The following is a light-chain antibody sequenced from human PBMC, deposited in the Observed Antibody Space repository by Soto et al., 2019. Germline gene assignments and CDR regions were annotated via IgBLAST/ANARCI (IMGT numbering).Light chain of an antibody. CDR3: QQYNSYRRT. Sequence: DIQMTQSPSTLSAFVGDRVSITCRASQSISNWLAWYQQKPGKAPKLLIYKASILESGVPSRFSGSGSGTEFTLTLSSLQPDDFATYYCQQYNSYRRTFGQGTKVEIK. J-gene: IGKJ1*01. V-gene: IGKV1-5*03. CDR1: QSISNW. CDR2: KAS.